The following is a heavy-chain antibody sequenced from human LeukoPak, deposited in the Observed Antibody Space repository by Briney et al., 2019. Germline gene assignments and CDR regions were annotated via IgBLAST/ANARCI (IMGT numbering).Heavy chain of an antibody. Sequence: GGSLRLSCAASGFTFSFYAVTWVRQAPGKGLEWVSVISGDGDSTYYADSVKGRFTISRDNSKNTLYLQMNSLRAEDTAVYYCAKGYSGSWVGFDYWGQGTLVTVSS. CDR3: AKGYSGSWVGFDY. D-gene: IGHD1-26*01. V-gene: IGHV3-23*01. J-gene: IGHJ4*02. CDR2: ISGDGDST. CDR1: GFTFSFYA.